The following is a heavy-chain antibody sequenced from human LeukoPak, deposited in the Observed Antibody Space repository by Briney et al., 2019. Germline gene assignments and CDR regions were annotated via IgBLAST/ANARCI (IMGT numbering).Heavy chain of an antibody. CDR2: ISYDGSNK. Sequence: GGSLRLSCAASGFTFSSYGMHWVRQAPGKGLEWVAVISYDGSNKYYADSVKGRSTISRDNSKNTLYLQMNSLRAEDTAVYYCAKVGDSSGWYFDYWGQGTLVTVSS. V-gene: IGHV3-30*18. CDR1: GFTFSSYG. CDR3: AKVGDSSGWYFDY. D-gene: IGHD6-19*01. J-gene: IGHJ4*02.